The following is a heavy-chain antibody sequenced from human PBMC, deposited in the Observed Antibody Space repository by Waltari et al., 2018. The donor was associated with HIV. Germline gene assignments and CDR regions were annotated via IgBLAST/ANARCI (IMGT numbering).Heavy chain of an antibody. CDR1: GFTFSSYD. V-gene: IGHV3-13*01. J-gene: IGHJ6*02. Sequence: VQLVESGGGLVQPGGSLRLSWAASGFTFSSYDMHWVRQVTGKGLEWVSTIGPASETSSSDSVEGRFTTSRENAKRSIYLQMDSLRAGDTAVYYCARGGGLGTFSTLGHGMDVWGQGTTVIVSS. CDR3: ARGGGLGTFSTLGHGMDV. D-gene: IGHD1-26*01. CDR2: IGPASET.